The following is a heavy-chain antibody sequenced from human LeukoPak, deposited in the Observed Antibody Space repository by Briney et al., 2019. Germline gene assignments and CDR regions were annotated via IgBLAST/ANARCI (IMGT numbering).Heavy chain of an antibody. J-gene: IGHJ4*02. CDR2: MYTSGST. CDR3: ATQILLCHYY. CDR1: GGSISSGSYY. Sequence: SQTLSLTCTVSGGSISSGSYYWRWIRQPAGKGLEWIGRMYTSGSTNYNPSLKSRVTISVDTSKNQFSLKLSSVTAADTAVYYCATQILLCHYYWGQGTLVTVSS. V-gene: IGHV4-61*02. D-gene: IGHD2/OR15-2a*01.